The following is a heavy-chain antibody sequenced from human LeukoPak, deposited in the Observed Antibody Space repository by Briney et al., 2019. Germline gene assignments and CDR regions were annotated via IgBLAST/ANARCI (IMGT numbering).Heavy chain of an antibody. CDR1: GFPLTNSW. J-gene: IGHJ4*02. CDR3: AKHRWFHFDS. CDR2: IKLDGSEE. V-gene: IGHV3-7*01. Sequence: GGSLRLSCVASGFPLTNSWMTWIRQAPEKGLEWVADIKLDGSEEYVDSVKGRFTISRDNAKNSVFLQVKSLTVEDTALYYCAKHRWFHFDSWGQGTLVTVSS. D-gene: IGHD3-16*02.